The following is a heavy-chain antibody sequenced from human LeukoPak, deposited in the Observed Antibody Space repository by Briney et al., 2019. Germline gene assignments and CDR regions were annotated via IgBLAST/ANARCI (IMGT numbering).Heavy chain of an antibody. CDR1: GYTLTGYY. CDR2: INPNSGGT. V-gene: IGHV1-2*02. J-gene: IGHJ4*02. CDR3: ARDDYYDSSGSGFDY. D-gene: IGHD3-22*01. Sequence: ASVKVSCKASGYTLTGYYMHWVRQAPGQGLEWMGWINPNSGGTNYAQKFQGRVTMARDTSISTAYMELSRLRSDDTAVYYCARDDYYDSSGSGFDYWGQGTLVTVSS.